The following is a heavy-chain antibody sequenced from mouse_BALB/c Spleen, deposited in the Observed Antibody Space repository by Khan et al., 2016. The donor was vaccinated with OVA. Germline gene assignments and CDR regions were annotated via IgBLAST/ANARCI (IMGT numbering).Heavy chain of an antibody. Sequence: VQLKESGPDLVKPGASVKMSCKASGYTFTNYVIHWVKQKPGQGLEWIGYINPDNDGIRFNEKFKGKATLTSDKSSSTAYLELSSLTSEDSAVYYCAREATNRDCSFAYWGQGTLVTVSA. CDR2: INPDNDGI. CDR3: AREATNRDCSFAY. J-gene: IGHJ3*01. V-gene: IGHV1S136*01. D-gene: IGHD4-1*01. CDR1: GYTFTNYV.